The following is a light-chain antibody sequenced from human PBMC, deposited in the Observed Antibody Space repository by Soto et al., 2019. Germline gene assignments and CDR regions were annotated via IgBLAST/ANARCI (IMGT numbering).Light chain of an antibody. J-gene: IGKJ5*01. V-gene: IGKV3-15*01. CDR1: QSVRGK. Sequence: EIVLTQSPGTLSLSAGERATLSCRASQSVRGKLAWYQQKPGQSPRLLLYGASSRATGIPVRFSGIGSGTEFTLTISSLQSEDFAVYYCQQYNNWPFITFGQGTRLEI. CDR3: QQYNNWPFIT. CDR2: GAS.